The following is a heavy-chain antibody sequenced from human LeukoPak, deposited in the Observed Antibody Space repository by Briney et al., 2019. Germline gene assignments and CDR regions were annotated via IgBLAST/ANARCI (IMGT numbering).Heavy chain of an antibody. CDR1: GYTFSSYD. V-gene: IGHV1-3*01. J-gene: IGHJ4*02. CDR2: INAGNGNT. CDR3: ARDYSNYEFDH. Sequence: ASVKVSCKASGYTFSSYDIHWVRQAPGQRLEWMGWINAGNGNTKYLQKFQGSITITRDTSASTAYMELSSLRSGDTAVYYCARDYSNYEFDHWGQGTLVTVSS. D-gene: IGHD4-11*01.